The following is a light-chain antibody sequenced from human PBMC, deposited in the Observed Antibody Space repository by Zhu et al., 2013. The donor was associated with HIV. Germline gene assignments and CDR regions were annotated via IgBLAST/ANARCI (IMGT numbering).Light chain of an antibody. V-gene: IGKV1-27*01. J-gene: IGKJ3*01. CDR2: AAS. CDR1: QGISNY. Sequence: DILMTQSPSSLSASVGDRLTISCRGSQGISNYLAWYQQKPGKGPKLLIFAASTLQSGVPSRFSGSGSGTDFTLTISSLQPEDVATYYCQRYDSAPFTFGPGTKVDIK. CDR3: QRYDSAPFT.